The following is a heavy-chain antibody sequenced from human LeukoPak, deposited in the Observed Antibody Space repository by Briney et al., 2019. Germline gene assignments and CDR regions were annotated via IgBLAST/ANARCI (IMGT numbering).Heavy chain of an antibody. V-gene: IGHV3-23*01. CDR3: AQDKNGCSSIGCSFNY. D-gene: IGHD2-2*01. J-gene: IGHJ4*02. CDR2: ISGSGGST. CDR1: GFTFSNYA. Sequence: GGSLRLSCAASGFTFSNYAMDWVRQAPGKGLEWVSGISGSGGSTYYADSVKGRFTISRDNSKNTLYLQMNSLRAADTAVYYCAQDKNGCSSIGCSFNYWGRGTLVTVSP.